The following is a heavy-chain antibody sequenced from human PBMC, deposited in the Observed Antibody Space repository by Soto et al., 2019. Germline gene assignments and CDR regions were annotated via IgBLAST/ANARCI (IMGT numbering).Heavy chain of an antibody. D-gene: IGHD5-12*01. V-gene: IGHV6-1*01. CDR3: AREQWAYSGYTGGKNWFDP. Sequence: SPTLSLTCAISGDSVSSNSAAWNWIRQSPSRGLEWLGRTYYRSKWYNDYAVSVKSRITINPDTSKNQFSLQLNSVTPEDTAVYYCAREQWAYSGYTGGKNWFDPWGQGTLVTVSS. CDR2: TYYRSKWYN. J-gene: IGHJ5*02. CDR1: GDSVSSNSAA.